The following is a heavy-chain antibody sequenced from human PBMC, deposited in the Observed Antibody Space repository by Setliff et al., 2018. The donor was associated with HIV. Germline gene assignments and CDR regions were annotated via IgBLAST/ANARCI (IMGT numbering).Heavy chain of an antibody. CDR2: MNPNSGNT. J-gene: IGHJ6*03. V-gene: IGHV1-8*02. CDR1: GYTFTTYD. D-gene: IGHD3-16*02. CDR3: ARGIKLVGGVIVGSMDV. Sequence: SVKVSCKASGYTFTTYDINWVRQATGQGLEWMGWMNPNSGNTGYAQEIQGRVTMTRNTSISTAYMELSSLRSEDTAVYYCARGIKLVGGVIVGSMDVWGKGTTVTV.